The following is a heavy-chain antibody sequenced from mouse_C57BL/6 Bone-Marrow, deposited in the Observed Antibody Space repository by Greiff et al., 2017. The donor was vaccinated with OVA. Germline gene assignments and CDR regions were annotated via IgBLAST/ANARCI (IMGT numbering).Heavy chain of an antibody. CDR3: ARLVYDYSWFAY. J-gene: IGHJ3*01. Sequence: QVQLKQSGAELMKPGASVKLSCKATGYTFTGYWIEWVKQRPGHGLEWIGEILPGSGSTNYNEKFKGKATFTADTSSNTAYMQLSSLTTEDSAIYDCARLVYDYSWFAYWGQGTLVTVSA. D-gene: IGHD2-4*01. CDR2: ILPGSGST. CDR1: GYTFTGYW. V-gene: IGHV1-9*01.